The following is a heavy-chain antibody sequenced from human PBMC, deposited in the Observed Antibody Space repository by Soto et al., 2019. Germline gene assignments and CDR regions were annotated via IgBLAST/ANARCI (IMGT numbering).Heavy chain of an antibody. J-gene: IGHJ5*02. CDR3: AQETYYFHSRDHHCFDP. CDR2: IIPVSNAA. Sequence: SVKVSCKASGGSFSSYVISWIRQAPGQGLEWMGGIIPVSNAADYAQRFQDRVTMSVDKSTSTAYMELRSLRSEDTAVYYCAQETYYFHSRDHHCFDPWGQGTLVTVSS. CDR1: GGSFSSYV. V-gene: IGHV1-69*06. D-gene: IGHD3-22*01.